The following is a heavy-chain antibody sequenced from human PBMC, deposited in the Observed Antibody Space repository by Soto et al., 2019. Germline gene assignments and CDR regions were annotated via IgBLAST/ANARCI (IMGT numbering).Heavy chain of an antibody. D-gene: IGHD4-17*01. CDR2: IYYSGST. Sequence: SETLSLTCTVSGGSISSYYWSWIRQPPGKGLEWIGYIYYSGSTNYNPSLKSRVTISVDTSKNQFSLKLSSVTAADTAVYYCARVDYTTVVTHWGQGTLVTVS. V-gene: IGHV4-59*01. CDR1: GGSISSYY. J-gene: IGHJ4*02. CDR3: ARVDYTTVVTH.